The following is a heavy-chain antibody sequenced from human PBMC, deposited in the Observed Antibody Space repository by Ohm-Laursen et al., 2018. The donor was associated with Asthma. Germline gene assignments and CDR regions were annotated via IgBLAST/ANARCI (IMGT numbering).Heavy chain of an antibody. Sequence: SETLSLTCAVYGGSFSGYYWSWIRQPPGKGLEWIGEINHSGSTNYNPSLKSRVTISVDTSKNQFSLKLSSVTAADTAVHYCARGSWIAARPRFDYWGQGTLVTVSS. CDR2: INHSGST. J-gene: IGHJ4*02. CDR3: ARGSWIAARPRFDY. V-gene: IGHV4-34*01. CDR1: GGSFSGYY. D-gene: IGHD6-6*01.